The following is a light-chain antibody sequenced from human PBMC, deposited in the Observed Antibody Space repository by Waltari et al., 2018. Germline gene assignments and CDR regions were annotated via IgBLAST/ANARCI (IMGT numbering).Light chain of an antibody. V-gene: IGLV2-14*03. J-gene: IGLJ1*01. CDR2: DVS. CDR3: SSYTTSGTL. Sequence: QSALTQPASVSGSPGQSIAISCTGTTSDVGGYDYVSWYQQHPGKAPKLMIYDVSNRPAGFLNRFSGSKSGNTASLTISGLQAEDEADYYCSSYTTSGTLFGTGTKVTVL. CDR1: TSDVGGYDY.